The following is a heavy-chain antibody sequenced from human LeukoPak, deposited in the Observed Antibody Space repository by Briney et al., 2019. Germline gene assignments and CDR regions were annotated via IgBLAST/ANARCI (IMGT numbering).Heavy chain of an antibody. CDR2: ISSGGGNT. V-gene: IGHV3-23*01. J-gene: IGHJ5*02. Sequence: GGSLKISCVASGFTFSSYAMSWIRQAPGKGLEWVSAISSGGGNTDHADSVKGRFIISRDNSKNTVFLQMNSLRAEDTGVYYCANRISGSSSWGQGTLVTVSS. CDR1: GFTFSSYA. CDR3: ANRISGSSS. D-gene: IGHD1-26*01.